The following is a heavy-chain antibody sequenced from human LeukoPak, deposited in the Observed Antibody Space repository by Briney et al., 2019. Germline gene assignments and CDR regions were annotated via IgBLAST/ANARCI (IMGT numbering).Heavy chain of an antibody. CDR3: ARSASHVSYMIPHGAFDI. J-gene: IGHJ3*02. V-gene: IGHV4-38-2*01. D-gene: IGHD3-22*01. CDR2: IYHSGST. Sequence: PSETLSLTCAVSGYSISSGYYWGWIRQPPGKGLEWIGSIYHSGSTYYNPSLKSRVTISVDTSKNQFSLKLSSVTAADTAVYYCARSASHVSYMIPHGAFDIWGQGTMVTVSS. CDR1: GYSISSGYY.